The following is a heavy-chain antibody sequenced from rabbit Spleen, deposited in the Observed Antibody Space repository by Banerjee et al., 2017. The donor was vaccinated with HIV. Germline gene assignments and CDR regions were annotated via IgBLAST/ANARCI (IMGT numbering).Heavy chain of an antibody. CDR3: ARGFYTYDDYVNFYGAYFNL. CDR2: IYAGSSGSP. CDR1: GFSFSSGYY. V-gene: IGHV1S45*01. D-gene: IGHD2-1*01. Sequence: QEQLEESGGGLVQPEGSLTLTCKASGFSFSSGYYMGWVRKAPGKGLEWIACIYAGSSGSPYFASWAKGRFTISKTSSPTMTLQMTSLTAADTATYFCARGFYTYDDYVNFYGAYFNLLGPGTLVTVS. J-gene: IGHJ4*01.